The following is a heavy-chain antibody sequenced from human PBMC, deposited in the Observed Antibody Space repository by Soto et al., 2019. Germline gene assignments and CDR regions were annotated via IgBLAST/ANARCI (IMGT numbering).Heavy chain of an antibody. V-gene: IGHV3-23*01. J-gene: IGHJ4*02. Sequence: GGSLRLSCAASGFTFSSYAMSWVRQTPGRGLEWVSAISAGGGSTYYADSVKGRFTISRDNSKNTLYLQMNSLRAEDTAVYYCARDASDFWSGYYTLDYWGQGTLVTVSS. CDR1: GFTFSSYA. CDR2: ISAGGGST. D-gene: IGHD3-3*01. CDR3: ARDASDFWSGYYTLDY.